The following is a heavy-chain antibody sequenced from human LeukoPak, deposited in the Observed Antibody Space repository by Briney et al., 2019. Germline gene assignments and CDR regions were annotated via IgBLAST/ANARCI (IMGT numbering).Heavy chain of an antibody. CDR1: GFIFSSYW. D-gene: IGHD2-2*01. Sequence: GRSLTLSCAASGFIFSSYWMSWVRQAPGKGLEWVANIKQDGNEKYYVDSVKGRFTISRDNAKNSLYLQMNSLRAEDTAVYYCATLTVASSFDYWGQGTLVTVSS. J-gene: IGHJ4*02. CDR2: IKQDGNEK. CDR3: ATLTVASSFDY. V-gene: IGHV3-7*01.